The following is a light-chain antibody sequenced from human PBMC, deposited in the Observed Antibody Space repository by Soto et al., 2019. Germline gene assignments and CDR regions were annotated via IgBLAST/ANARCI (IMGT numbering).Light chain of an antibody. V-gene: IGLV2-14*01. Sequence: QSVLTQPASVSGSPGQSITISCTGTSSDVGGYNYVSWYQQHPGKAPKLMIYEVSNRPSGVSNRFSGSKSGNTASLTISGLQAEDEADYYCSSYTSSSTNYVSGNGTKVTVL. CDR2: EVS. CDR3: SSYTSSSTNYV. J-gene: IGLJ1*01. CDR1: SSDVGGYNY.